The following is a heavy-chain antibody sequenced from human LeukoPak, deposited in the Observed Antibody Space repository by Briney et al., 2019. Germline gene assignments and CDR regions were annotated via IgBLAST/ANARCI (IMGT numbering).Heavy chain of an antibody. CDR3: AKDSTPTDYYGSAADY. D-gene: IGHD3-10*01. J-gene: IGHJ4*02. CDR1: GFTFSNYG. CDR2: IWYDGSNK. Sequence: PGRSLRLSCAASGFTFSNYGMHWVRQAPGKGLEWVAVIWYDGSNKYYADSVEGRFTISRDNSKNTLYLQMNSPRAEDTAVYYCAKDSTPTDYYGSAADYWGQGTLVTVSS. V-gene: IGHV3-33*03.